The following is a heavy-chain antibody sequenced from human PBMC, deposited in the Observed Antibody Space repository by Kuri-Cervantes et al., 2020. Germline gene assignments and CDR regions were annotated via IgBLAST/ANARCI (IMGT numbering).Heavy chain of an antibody. CDR3: TKDYYDTSGAY. CDR2: IRYDGSNE. CDR1: GFSFNIYW. Sequence: GESLKISCAASGFSFNIYWIHWVRQAPGKGLEWVAFIRYDGSNEYYADSVKGRFTISRDNSKNTLFLQMNSLRADDTAVYYCTKDYYDTSGAYWGQGTLVTVSS. V-gene: IGHV3-30*02. J-gene: IGHJ4*02. D-gene: IGHD3-22*01.